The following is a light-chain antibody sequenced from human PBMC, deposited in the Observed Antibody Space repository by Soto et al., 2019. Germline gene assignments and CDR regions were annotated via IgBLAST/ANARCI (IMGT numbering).Light chain of an antibody. CDR3: SSYTDRSTNTWV. Sequence: QSVLTQPASVSASPGQSITISCTGTSSDVGGYYYVSWYQQHPGEAPQLIIYEVNHRPSGVSNRFSASKSGNTASLTISGPQTEDEANYYCSSYTDRSTNTWVFGGGTTLTVL. J-gene: IGLJ3*02. CDR1: SSDVGGYYY. V-gene: IGLV2-14*01. CDR2: EVN.